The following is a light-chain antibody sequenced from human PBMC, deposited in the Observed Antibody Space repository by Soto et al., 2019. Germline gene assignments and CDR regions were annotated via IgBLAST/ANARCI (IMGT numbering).Light chain of an antibody. CDR1: SSDVGGYNY. V-gene: IGLV2-14*01. CDR3: SSYTTSSTLVV. Sequence: QSVLTQPASVSGSRGQSITISCTGTSSDVGGYNYVSGYQQHPGKAPKLMIYDVSNRPSGVSNRFSGSKSGNTASLTISGLQAEDEADYCCSSYTTSSTLVVFGGGTKLTVL. J-gene: IGLJ2*01. CDR2: DVS.